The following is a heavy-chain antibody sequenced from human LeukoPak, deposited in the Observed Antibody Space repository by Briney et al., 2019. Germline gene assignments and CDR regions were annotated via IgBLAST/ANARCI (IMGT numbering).Heavy chain of an antibody. CDR3: ARRAVAASVPFDY. CDR1: GFTFSTYW. V-gene: IGHV3-7*01. J-gene: IGHJ4*02. CDR2: IKQDGSEK. D-gene: IGHD6-19*01. Sequence: PGGSLRLSCAASGFTFSTYWMSWVHQAPGKGLEWVANIKQDGSEKYYVDSVTGRFTTSRDNAKNSLYLQMNSLRAEDTAVYYCARRAVAASVPFDYWGQGTLVTVSS.